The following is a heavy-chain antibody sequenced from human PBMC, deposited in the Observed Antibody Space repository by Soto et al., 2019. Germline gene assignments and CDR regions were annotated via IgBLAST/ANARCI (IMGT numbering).Heavy chain of an antibody. CDR3: ASPTSTVYYYYYGMDV. Sequence: GGSLRLSCAASGFTVSSNYMSWVRQAPGKGLEWVSVIYSGGSTYYADSVKGRFTISRDNSKNTLYLQMNSLRAEDTAVYYCASPTSTVYYYYYGMDVWGQGTTVTVSS. J-gene: IGHJ6*02. V-gene: IGHV3-53*01. CDR2: IYSGGST. CDR1: GFTVSSNY. D-gene: IGHD4-4*01.